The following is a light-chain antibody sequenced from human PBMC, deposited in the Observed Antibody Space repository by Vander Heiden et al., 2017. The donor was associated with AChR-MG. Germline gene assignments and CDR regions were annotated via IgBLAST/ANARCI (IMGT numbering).Light chain of an antibody. CDR3: QQYNSYPLT. J-gene: IGKJ4*01. CDR1: QNVGNW. V-gene: IGKV1-5*03. Sequence: DIQMTQSPSTLSASVGDRVTITRRASQNVGNWLAWFQQKPAKAPNLLISQASTLESGVPSRFGGSGAGTEFTLTFSSLQPDDLASYYCQQYNSYPLTFGGGTKVELQ. CDR2: QAS.